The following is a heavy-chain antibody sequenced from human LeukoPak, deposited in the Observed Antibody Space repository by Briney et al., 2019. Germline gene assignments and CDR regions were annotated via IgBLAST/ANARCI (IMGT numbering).Heavy chain of an antibody. J-gene: IGHJ4*02. CDR3: AKGYYYGSGSYYNGPYYFDY. CDR1: GSFFANYA. V-gene: IGHV3-43*02. CDR2: IRADGAST. Sequence: GGSLRLASAAAGSFFANYAMHWVRQVPGRGLEWDCFIRADGASTYYADSVKGRFTISRDNSKNSLYLQMNSLRTEDTALYYCAKGYYYGSGSYYNGPYYFDYWGQGTLVTVSS. D-gene: IGHD3-10*01.